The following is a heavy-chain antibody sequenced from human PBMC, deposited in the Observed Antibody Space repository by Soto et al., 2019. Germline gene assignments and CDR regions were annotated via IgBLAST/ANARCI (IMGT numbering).Heavy chain of an antibody. CDR1: GFTFSTYW. V-gene: IGHV3-7*03. CDR2: INPDGNVG. CDR3: AGWGGHDYNY. Sequence: EVQLLGSGGGLVQPGGSLRPSCVGSGFTFSTYWMNWVRQAPGKGLEWVANINPDGNVGTYVDSVRGRFTTSRDNAKNSLYLQMNSLRADDTAVYFCAGWGGHDYNYWGQGIMVTVSS. D-gene: IGHD4-4*01. J-gene: IGHJ4*02.